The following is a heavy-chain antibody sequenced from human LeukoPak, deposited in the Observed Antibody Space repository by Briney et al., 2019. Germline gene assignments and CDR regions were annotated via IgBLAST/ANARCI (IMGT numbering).Heavy chain of an antibody. CDR2: IIPIFGTA. CDR3: AREYYDSSGYYHRRFDP. D-gene: IGHD3-22*01. J-gene: IGHJ5*02. CDR1: GGTFSSYA. V-gene: IGHV1-69*05. Sequence: GASVTVSFTASGGTFSSYAISWVRQAPGQGLEWMGGIIPIFGTANYAQKFQGRVTITTDESTSTAYMDLSSLRSEDTAVYYCAREYYDSSGYYHRRFDPWGQGTLVTVSS.